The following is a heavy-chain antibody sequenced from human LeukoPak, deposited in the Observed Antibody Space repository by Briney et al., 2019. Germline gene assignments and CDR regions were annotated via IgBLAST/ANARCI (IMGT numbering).Heavy chain of an antibody. D-gene: IGHD6-13*01. CDR3: ARGPPAGYSSSWSPDY. CDR1: GFTFSSYA. V-gene: IGHV3-23*01. Sequence: EGSLRLSCAASGFTFSSYAMSWVRQAPGKGLEWVSAISASGGSTYYVDSVKGRFTISRDNSKNTLYPQMNSLRAEDTAVYYCARGPPAGYSSSWSPDYWGQGTLVTVSS. CDR2: ISASGGST. J-gene: IGHJ4*02.